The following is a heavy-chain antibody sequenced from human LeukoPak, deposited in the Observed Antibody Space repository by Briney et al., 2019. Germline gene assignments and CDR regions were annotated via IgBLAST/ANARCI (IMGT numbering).Heavy chain of an antibody. Sequence: GGSLRLSCAASGFTFSSYWMSWVRQAPGKGLEWVSYISSSSSTIYYADSVKGRFTISRDNAKNSLYLQMNSLRAEDTAVYYCARVRMTTVTVFDYWGQGTLVTVSS. V-gene: IGHV3-48*01. D-gene: IGHD4-17*01. CDR2: ISSSSSTI. CDR1: GFTFSSYW. CDR3: ARVRMTTVTVFDY. J-gene: IGHJ4*02.